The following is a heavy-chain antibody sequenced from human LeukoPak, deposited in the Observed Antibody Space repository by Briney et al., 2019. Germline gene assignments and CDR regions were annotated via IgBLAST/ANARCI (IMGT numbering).Heavy chain of an antibody. Sequence: LAGGPLRLSCAASGFIFNSYSMNWVRQAPGKGLEWVSAISGSGGSTYYADSVKGRFTISRDNSKNTLYLQMNSLRAEDTAVYYCAKSRRGSGSSYSYYYYYGMDVWGQGTTVIVSS. CDR1: GFIFNSYS. D-gene: IGHD3-10*01. V-gene: IGHV3-23*01. J-gene: IGHJ6*02. CDR2: ISGSGGST. CDR3: AKSRRGSGSSYSYYYYYGMDV.